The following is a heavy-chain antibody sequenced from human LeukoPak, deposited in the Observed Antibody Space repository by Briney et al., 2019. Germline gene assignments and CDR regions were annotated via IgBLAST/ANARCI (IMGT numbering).Heavy chain of an antibody. CDR3: ARDLGGDTAY. D-gene: IGHD2-21*02. Sequence: GGSLRLSCAASGFTFSSYAMSWVRQAPGKGLEWVSVIYSGDSTYYADSVKGRFTISRDNSKNTLYLQMNSLRAEDTAVYYCARDLGGDTAYWGQGTLVTVSS. J-gene: IGHJ4*02. CDR2: IYSGDST. V-gene: IGHV3-53*01. CDR1: GFTFSSYA.